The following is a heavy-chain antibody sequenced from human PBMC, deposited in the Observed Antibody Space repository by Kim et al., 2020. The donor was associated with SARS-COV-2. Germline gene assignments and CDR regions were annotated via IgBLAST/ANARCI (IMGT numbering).Heavy chain of an antibody. Sequence: GGSLRLSCAASGFTFSSYGMHWVRQAPGKGLEWVAFIWYDGNNKYYADSVKGRFTISRDNSKNTLYLQMNSLRAEDTAVYYCARNKYDSSGYYIFNYWGQGTLVTVSS. CDR1: GFTFSSYG. J-gene: IGHJ4*02. CDR3: ARNKYDSSGYYIFNY. D-gene: IGHD3-22*01. CDR2: IWYDGNNK. V-gene: IGHV3-33*01.